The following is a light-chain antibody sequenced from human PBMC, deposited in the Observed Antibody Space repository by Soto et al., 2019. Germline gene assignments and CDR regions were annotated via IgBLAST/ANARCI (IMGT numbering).Light chain of an antibody. V-gene: IGLV2-11*01. Sequence: QSVLTQPRSVSGSPGQSVTTSCTGTGSDVGAYNYVSWYQQHPGKAPKFIIYDVSKRPSGVPDRFSGSKSGNTASLTITGLQAEDEAEYYCCSYAGSPYVFGTGTKVTVL. CDR3: CSYAGSPYV. CDR2: DVS. J-gene: IGLJ1*01. CDR1: GSDVGAYNY.